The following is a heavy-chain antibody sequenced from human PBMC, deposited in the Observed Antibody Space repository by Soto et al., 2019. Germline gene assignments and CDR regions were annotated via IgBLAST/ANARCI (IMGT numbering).Heavy chain of an antibody. J-gene: IGHJ4*02. Sequence: SETLSLTCAVSGGSISSGGYSWSWIRQPPGKGLEWIGYIYHSGSPNYSPSLRGRVTISMDTSKNQFSLMLTSVTAADTAVYFCARGHGSGWYPFEYWGQGTLVTVSS. V-gene: IGHV4-30-2*01. D-gene: IGHD6-19*01. CDR2: IYHSGSP. CDR1: GGSISSGGYS. CDR3: ARGHGSGWYPFEY.